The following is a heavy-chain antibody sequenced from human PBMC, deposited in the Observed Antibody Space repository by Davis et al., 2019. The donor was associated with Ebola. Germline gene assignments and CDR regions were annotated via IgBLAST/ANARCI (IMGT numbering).Heavy chain of an antibody. CDR1: GFSLTTSGVG. J-gene: IGHJ5*02. V-gene: IGHV2-5*02. D-gene: IGHD3-3*02. CDR2: IYWDDDQ. Sequence: SGPTLLNPTQTLTPTCTLSGFSLTTSGVGVGWLRQPPGKALECLALIYWDDDQRYSPYLESRITLTKDTSKNPVVLAMTDMDTRDTSTYYCAHRQPFSSDCNVGLFDPWGQGSLVFVDS. CDR3: AHRQPFSSDCNVGLFDP.